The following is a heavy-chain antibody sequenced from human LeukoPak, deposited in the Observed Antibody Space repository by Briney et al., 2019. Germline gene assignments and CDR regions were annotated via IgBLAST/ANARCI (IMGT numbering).Heavy chain of an antibody. CDR2: ISYGYGGT. J-gene: IGHJ4*02. D-gene: IGHD5-18*01. V-gene: IGHV3-23*01. CDR3: ARDRTGHTAMAIDY. CDR1: GFTLSNYA. Sequence: SGGSLRLPCETSGFTLSNYAMSWVRQAPGRGLEWVSGISYGYGGTYYADSVKGRFTISRDNSQNTLSLQMNSLRAEDTAVYYCARDRTGHTAMAIDYWGQGTLVTVSS.